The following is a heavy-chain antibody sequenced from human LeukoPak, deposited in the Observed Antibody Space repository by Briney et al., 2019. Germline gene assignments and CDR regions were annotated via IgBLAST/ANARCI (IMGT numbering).Heavy chain of an antibody. CDR2: INPSGGST. CDR3: ARGDYYDSSGSAFDI. Sequence: ASVKVSCKASGYTFTSYYMNWVRQAPGQGLEWMGIINPSGGSTTYAQKLQGRVTMTTDTSTSTAYMELRSLRSDDTAVYYCARGDYYDSSGSAFDIWGQGTMVTVSS. D-gene: IGHD3-22*01. V-gene: IGHV1-46*01. J-gene: IGHJ3*02. CDR1: GYTFTSYY.